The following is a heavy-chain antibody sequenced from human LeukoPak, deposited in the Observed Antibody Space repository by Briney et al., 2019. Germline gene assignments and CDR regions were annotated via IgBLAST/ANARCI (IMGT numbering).Heavy chain of an antibody. J-gene: IGHJ6*02. CDR3: AKALLQVWPDYYGMDV. CDR1: GFTFSSYG. V-gene: IGHV3-30*18. Sequence: PGRSLRLSCTASGFTFSSYGMHWVRQAPGKGLEWVAVISYDGSSKYYGGSVKGRFTISRDNSKNTLYVQMNSLRAEDTAVYYCAKALLQVWPDYYGMDVWGQGTTVTVSS. CDR2: ISYDGSSK. D-gene: IGHD5-18*01.